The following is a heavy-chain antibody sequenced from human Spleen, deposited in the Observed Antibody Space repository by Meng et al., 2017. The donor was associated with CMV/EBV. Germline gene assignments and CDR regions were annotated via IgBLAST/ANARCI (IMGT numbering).Heavy chain of an antibody. CDR1: GFTFSSYS. Sequence: GESLKISCAASGFTFSSYSMNWVRQAPGKGLEWVSSTSGSGDTTNYADSVKGRFTISRDNSKNTLYLQMNSLRAEDTAVYYCARTPLQLWLRPPEYFQHWGQGTLVTVSS. CDR3: ARTPLQLWLRPPEYFQH. CDR2: TSGSGDTT. V-gene: IGHV3-23*01. J-gene: IGHJ1*01. D-gene: IGHD5-18*01.